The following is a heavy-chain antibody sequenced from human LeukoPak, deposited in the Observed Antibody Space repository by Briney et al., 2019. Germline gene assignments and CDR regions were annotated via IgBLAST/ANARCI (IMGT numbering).Heavy chain of an antibody. Sequence: GGSLRLSCVASGFTFSSYSMNWVRQAPGKGLEWVSSISSSSSYIYYADSVKGRFTISRDNAKNSLYLQMNSLRAENTAVYYCARGGYSSGWYPPDYWGQGTLVTVSS. CDR3: ARGGYSSGWYPPDY. CDR2: ISSSSSYI. CDR1: GFTFSSYS. D-gene: IGHD6-19*01. J-gene: IGHJ4*02. V-gene: IGHV3-21*01.